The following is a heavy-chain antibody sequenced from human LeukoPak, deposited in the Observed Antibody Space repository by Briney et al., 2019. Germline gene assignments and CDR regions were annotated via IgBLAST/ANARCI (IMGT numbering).Heavy chain of an antibody. J-gene: IGHJ4*02. CDR2: ISESGSPI. D-gene: IGHD3-10*01. CDR3: ARDQPGQGSDSY. Sequence: PGGSLRLSCTASGFTFSRYSMNWVRQAPGKGLEWVSYISESGSPIYYADSVRGRFTISRDNAKNSLYLQMNSLRDEDTAVYYCARDQPGQGSDSYWGQGTLVTVSS. CDR1: GFTFSRYS. V-gene: IGHV3-48*02.